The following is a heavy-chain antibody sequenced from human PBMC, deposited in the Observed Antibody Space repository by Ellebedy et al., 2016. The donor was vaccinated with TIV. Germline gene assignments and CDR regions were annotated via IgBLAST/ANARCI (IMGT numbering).Heavy chain of an antibody. V-gene: IGHV1-2*02. Sequence: ASVKVSXKASGYTFTGYYMHWVRQAPGQGLEWMGWINPNSGGTNYAQKFQGRVTMTRDTSISTAYMELSRLRSDDTAVYYCARYTIFGVVSPYFDYWGQGTLVTVSS. J-gene: IGHJ4*02. CDR2: INPNSGGT. D-gene: IGHD3-3*01. CDR1: GYTFTGYY. CDR3: ARYTIFGVVSPYFDY.